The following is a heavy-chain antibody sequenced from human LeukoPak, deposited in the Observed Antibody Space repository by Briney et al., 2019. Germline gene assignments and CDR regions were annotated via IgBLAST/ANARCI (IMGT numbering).Heavy chain of an antibody. J-gene: IGHJ6*02. CDR1: GFTFSDYY. Sequence: GGSLRLSCAASGFTFSDYYMSWIRQAPGKGLEWVSYISGSGSTIYYADSVKGRFTISRDNAKNSLYLQMNNLRAEDTAVYYCARDAYTLRPYGMDVWGQGTTVTVSS. CDR2: ISGSGSTI. D-gene: IGHD4-11*01. V-gene: IGHV3-11*01. CDR3: ARDAYTLRPYGMDV.